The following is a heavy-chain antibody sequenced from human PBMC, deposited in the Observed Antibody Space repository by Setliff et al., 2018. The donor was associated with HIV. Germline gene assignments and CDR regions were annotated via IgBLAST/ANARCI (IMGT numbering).Heavy chain of an antibody. CDR2: IIPIFGTT. CDR3: ARDGGVRSSSDRYFDL. J-gene: IGHJ2*01. D-gene: IGHD6-6*01. Sequence: GASVKVSCKASGGTFSSYAISWVRQAPGQGLEWMGGIIPIFGTTNYAQKFQGRLTITADESTSTAYVELSSLRSEDTAVYYCARDGGVRSSSDRYFDLWGRGTLVTVSS. V-gene: IGHV1-69*13. CDR1: GGTFSSYA.